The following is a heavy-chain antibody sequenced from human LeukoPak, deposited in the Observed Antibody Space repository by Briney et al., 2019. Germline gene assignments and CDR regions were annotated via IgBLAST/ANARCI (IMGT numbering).Heavy chain of an antibody. CDR1: GFTFNDYA. J-gene: IGHJ4*02. CDR3: AKRSTGQLGSLRY. Sequence: GGSLRLSCEASGFTFNDYAMHWVRQAPGKGLEWVSAISGSGGSTYYADSVKGRFTISRDNSKNTLYLQMNSLRAEDTAVYYCAKRSTGQLGSLRYWGQGTLVTVSS. D-gene: IGHD6-6*01. V-gene: IGHV3-23*01. CDR2: ISGSGGST.